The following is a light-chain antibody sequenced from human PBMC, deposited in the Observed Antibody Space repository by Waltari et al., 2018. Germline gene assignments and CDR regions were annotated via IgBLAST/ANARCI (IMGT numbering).Light chain of an antibody. CDR2: AAS. J-gene: IGLJ2*01. CDR1: SSDVGSYKL. V-gene: IGLV2-23*01. CDR3: CSYAGSSTVK. Sequence: QSALTQPASMSGSPGQSITISCTGTSSDVGSYKLVSWYQQHPGKAPRLMIYAASNRPAGSSNRCSGSKSGNTASLTISGLQAEDEAAYYCCSYAGSSTVKFGEGTYLTVL.